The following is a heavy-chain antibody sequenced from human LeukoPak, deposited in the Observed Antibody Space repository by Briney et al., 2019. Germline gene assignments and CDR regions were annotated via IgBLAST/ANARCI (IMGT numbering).Heavy chain of an antibody. CDR3: ARAGDYYFHY. V-gene: IGHV3-7*01. CDR1: GFTFSNYW. CDR2: INQDGSQK. Sequence: PGGSLRLSCAASGFTFSNYWMSWVRQAPGKGLEWVALINQDGSQKKYVDSLEGRFSLSRDNAKNSLYLQMNSPRAEDTAIYYCARAGDYYFHYWGQGTLVTVSS. D-gene: IGHD4-17*01. J-gene: IGHJ4*02.